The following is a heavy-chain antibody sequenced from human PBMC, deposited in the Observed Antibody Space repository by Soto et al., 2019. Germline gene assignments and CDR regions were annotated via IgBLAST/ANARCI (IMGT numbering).Heavy chain of an antibody. CDR1: KFTFSSYG. V-gene: IGHV3-33*01. D-gene: IGHD2-2*01. J-gene: IGHJ6*03. CDR3: AREEGYCSSTSCSTYYMDV. Sequence: GGSLRLSCAASKFTFSSYGMHWVRQAPGKGLEWVAVIWYDGSNKYYADSVKGRFTISRDNSKNTLDLQMNSLRAEDTAVYYCAREEGYCSSTSCSTYYMDVWGKGPTVTVSS. CDR2: IWYDGSNK.